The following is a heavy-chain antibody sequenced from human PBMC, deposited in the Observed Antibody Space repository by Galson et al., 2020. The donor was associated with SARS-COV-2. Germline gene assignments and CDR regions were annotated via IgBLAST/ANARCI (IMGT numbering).Heavy chain of an antibody. D-gene: IGHD3-10*01. V-gene: IGHV3-48*02. J-gene: IGHJ6*02. CDR2: ISSSSGTI. Sequence: GESLKISCVASGVTFSTYNMNWVRHAPGKGLEWLSYISSSSGTIHYADSVRGRFTISRDNANNSLYLQMKSLKDEDTAVYYCSRDATPITMVRGVITYDEYYYGMDVWGQGTTVTVSS. CDR3: SRDATPITMVRGVITYDEYYYGMDV. CDR1: GVTFSTYN.